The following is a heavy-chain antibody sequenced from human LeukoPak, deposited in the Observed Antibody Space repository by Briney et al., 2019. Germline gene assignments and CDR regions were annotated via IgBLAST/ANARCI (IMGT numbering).Heavy chain of an antibody. D-gene: IGHD5-18*01. Sequence: SETLSLTCTVSGGSISSSSYYWGWIRQPPGKGLEWIGSIYYSGSTYYNPSLKSRVTISVDTSKNQFFLKLSSVTAADTAVYYCARDRLARSYGLPSDYWGQETLVTVSS. CDR1: GGSISSSSYY. J-gene: IGHJ4*02. CDR2: IYYSGST. CDR3: ARDRLARSYGLPSDY. V-gene: IGHV4-39*07.